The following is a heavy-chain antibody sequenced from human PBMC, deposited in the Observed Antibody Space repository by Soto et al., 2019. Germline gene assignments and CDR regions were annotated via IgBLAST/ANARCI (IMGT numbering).Heavy chain of an antibody. V-gene: IGHV1-69*13. CDR3: ARDKDRLQLGGNYYYILDV. Sequence: GAXVKVSCKASGGTFSSYAISWVRQAPGQGLEWMGGIIPIFGTANYAQKFQGRVTITADESTSTAYMELSGLKPDDTAVYYCARDKDRLQLGGNYYYILDVWGQGTTVTVS. CDR2: IIPIFGTA. D-gene: IGHD2-2*01. CDR1: GGTFSSYA. J-gene: IGHJ6*02.